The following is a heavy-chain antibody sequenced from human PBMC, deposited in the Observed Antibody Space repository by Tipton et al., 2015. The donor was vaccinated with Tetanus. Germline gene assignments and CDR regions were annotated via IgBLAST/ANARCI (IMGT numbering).Heavy chain of an antibody. CDR1: GGSMTSGSYY. CDR2: VYSSGST. J-gene: IGHJ4*02. CDR3: ARGTTLDY. D-gene: IGHD4-11*01. Sequence: LRLSCTVSGGSMTSGSYYWGWIRQPPGKGLEWIGNVYSSGSTCYNPSLKGRVTISVDTSKNQFSLNLSSVTAADTAVYYCARGTTLDYWGQGTLVTVSS. V-gene: IGHV4-39*07.